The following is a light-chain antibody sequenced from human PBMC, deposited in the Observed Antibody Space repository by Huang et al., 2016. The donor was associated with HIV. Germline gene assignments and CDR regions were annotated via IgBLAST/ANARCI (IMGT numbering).Light chain of an antibody. J-gene: IGKJ1*01. V-gene: IGKV3-15*01. CDR3: QQYNNWPRT. CDR1: QSVSSN. Sequence: EIVMTQSPATLSVSPWERATLSCRASQSVSSNLAWYQQKPGQAPRLLIYGASTRATGIPARVSGSGSGTEFTRTISSLQSEDFAVYYCQQYNNWPRTFGQGTKVEIK. CDR2: GAS.